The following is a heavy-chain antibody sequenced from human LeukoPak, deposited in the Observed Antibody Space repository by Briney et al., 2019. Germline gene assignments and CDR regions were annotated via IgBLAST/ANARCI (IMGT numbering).Heavy chain of an antibody. CDR1: GYTFTSYG. V-gene: IGHV1-18*01. CDR2: ISAYNGDT. CDR3: ARTATSSSDY. J-gene: IGHJ4*02. D-gene: IGHD2-21*02. Sequence: ASVKVSCKASGYTFTSYGISWVRQAPGQGLEYMGWISAYNGDTNYAQKLQGRVAMTTDTSTSTAYMELRSLRSDDTAVYYCARTATSSSDYWGQGTLVTVSS.